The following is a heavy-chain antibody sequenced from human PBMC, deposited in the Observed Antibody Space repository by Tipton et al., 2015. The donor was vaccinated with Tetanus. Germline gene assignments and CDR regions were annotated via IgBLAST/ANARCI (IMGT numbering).Heavy chain of an antibody. J-gene: IGHJ4*02. CDR1: GFTFSSYW. Sequence: SLRLSCAASGFTFSSYWMHWVRQAPGKGLVWVSRVSGDGSITGYVDSVRDRFTISRDNAKNTLYLQMHSLRADDTAVYYCVRDFAEFDYWGQGTLVTVSS. CDR2: VSGDGSIT. V-gene: IGHV3-74*01. CDR3: VRDFAEFDY.